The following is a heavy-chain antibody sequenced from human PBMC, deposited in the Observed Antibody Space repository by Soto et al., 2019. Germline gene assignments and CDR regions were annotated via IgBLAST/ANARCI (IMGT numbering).Heavy chain of an antibody. D-gene: IGHD6-19*01. V-gene: IGHV3-30-3*01. CDR3: ARDRFPAVSSGWSNHYYYYGMDV. CDR2: ISYDGSNK. CDR1: GFTFSSYA. Sequence: QVQLVESGGGVVQPGRSLRLSCAASGFTFSSYAMHWVRQAPGKGLEWVAVISYDGSNKYYADSVKGRFTISRDNSKNTLYLQMNSLRAEDTAVYYCARDRFPAVSSGWSNHYYYYGMDVWGQGTTVTVSS. J-gene: IGHJ6*02.